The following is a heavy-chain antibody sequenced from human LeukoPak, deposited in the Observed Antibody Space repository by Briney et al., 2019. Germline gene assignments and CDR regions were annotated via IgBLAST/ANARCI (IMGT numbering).Heavy chain of an antibody. J-gene: IGHJ6*03. CDR3: ARRAVDNSYYYYMDV. Sequence: ASVKVSCKASGYTFTDYYMHWVRQVTGQGLEWMGWMNPKSGNTGYAQKFQGRVTITRNTSISTAYMEVSSLRYEDTAVYYCARRAVDNSYYYYMDVWGKGTTVTVSS. CDR2: MNPKSGNT. D-gene: IGHD6-19*01. V-gene: IGHV1-8*03. CDR1: GYTFTDYY.